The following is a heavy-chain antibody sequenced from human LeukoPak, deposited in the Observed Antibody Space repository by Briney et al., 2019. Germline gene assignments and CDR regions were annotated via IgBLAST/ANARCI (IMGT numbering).Heavy chain of an antibody. Sequence: GGSLRLSCAASGFTFSSYAMHWVRQAPGKGLEWVAVISYDGSNKYYADSVKGRFTISRDNSKNTLYLQMNSLRAEDTAVYYCAREAGELNEGSFDYWGQGTLVTVSS. CDR1: GFTFSSYA. CDR2: ISYDGSNK. CDR3: AREAGELNEGSFDY. V-gene: IGHV3-30-3*01. D-gene: IGHD1-26*01. J-gene: IGHJ4*02.